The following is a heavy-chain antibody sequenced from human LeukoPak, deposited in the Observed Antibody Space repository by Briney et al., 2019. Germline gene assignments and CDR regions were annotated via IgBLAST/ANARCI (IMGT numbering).Heavy chain of an antibody. V-gene: IGHV3-30*02. D-gene: IGHD3-22*01. CDR1: GFTFSSYG. J-gene: IGHJ6*03. CDR2: IRYDGSNK. CDR3: AKDGSSGYVVYYMDV. Sequence: PGGSLRLSCAASGFTFSSYGMHWVRQAPGKGLEWVAFIRYDGSNKYYADSVKGRFTISRDNSKNTLYLQMNSLRAEDTAAYYCAKDGSSGYVVYYMDVWGKGTTVTISS.